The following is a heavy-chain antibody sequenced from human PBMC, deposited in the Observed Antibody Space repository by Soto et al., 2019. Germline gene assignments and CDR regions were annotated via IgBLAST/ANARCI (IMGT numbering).Heavy chain of an antibody. V-gene: IGHV1-2*04. CDR2: INPNSGGT. CDR1: GYTFTGYY. J-gene: IGHJ4*02. Sequence: ASVKVSCKASGYTFTGYYMLWVRQAPGQGLEWMGWINPNSGGTNYAQKFQGWVTMTRDTSISTAYIELIRLRPDDTAVYYCARGINWNYLVDYWGQGTLVTVSS. D-gene: IGHD1-7*01. CDR3: ARGINWNYLVDY.